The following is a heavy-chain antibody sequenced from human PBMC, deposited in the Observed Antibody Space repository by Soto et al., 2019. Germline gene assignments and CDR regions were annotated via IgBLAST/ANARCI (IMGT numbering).Heavy chain of an antibody. CDR1: GFTFSDYY. V-gene: IGHV3-11*01. Sequence: GGSLRLSCTGSGFTFSDYYMSWIRQAPGQGLEWVSYMSSSGVTVFYADSVKGRFTISRDNAKNSLYLQMYSLRAEDSAVYYCARNTISAAGADYYGLDVWGQGTTVTVSS. CDR2: MSSSGVTV. CDR3: ARNTISAAGADYYGLDV. D-gene: IGHD6-13*01. J-gene: IGHJ6*02.